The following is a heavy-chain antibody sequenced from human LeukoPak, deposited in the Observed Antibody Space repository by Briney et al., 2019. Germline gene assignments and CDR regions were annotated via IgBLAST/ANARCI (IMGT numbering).Heavy chain of an antibody. CDR2: LSGVGVSK. CDR1: GCTFNNYA. J-gene: IGHJ4*02. Sequence: GGSLRLSCAASGCTFNNYAMSWVRQAPGKGLEWVSTLSGVGVSKYYADSVKGRFTISRDNSRQTLYLQMNNLRSEDTALYFCAKDHRLDNSSRNYFDSWGQGTLVTVSS. V-gene: IGHV3-23*01. D-gene: IGHD6-13*01. CDR3: AKDHRLDNSSRNYFDS.